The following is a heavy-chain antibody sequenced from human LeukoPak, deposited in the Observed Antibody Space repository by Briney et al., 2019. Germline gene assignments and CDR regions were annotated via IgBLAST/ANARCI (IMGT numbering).Heavy chain of an antibody. CDR1: GYTFTGYY. D-gene: IGHD3/OR15-3a*01. V-gene: IGHV1-2*02. Sequence: ASVKVSCKASGYTFTGYYIHWVRQAPGQGLEYMGWINPNSDGTNYAQKFQGRVTMSRDTSSNTAYMEMSRLRTDDTAVYYCAKDQTFITSMVVGGEVFDFWGQGTMVTVSS. J-gene: IGHJ3*01. CDR2: INPNSDGT. CDR3: AKDQTFITSMVVGGEVFDF.